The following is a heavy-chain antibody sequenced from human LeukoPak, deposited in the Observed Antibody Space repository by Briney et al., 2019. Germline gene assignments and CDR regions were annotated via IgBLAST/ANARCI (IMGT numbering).Heavy chain of an antibody. CDR2: ITRDSTTT. D-gene: IGHD3-10*01. V-gene: IGHV3-48*01. Sequence: GGSLRLSCAASGITFNNYNMNWVRQAPGKGLEWVSYITRDSTTTYYAGSVKGRFTISRDNVKNSLYLQMNSLRAEDTAVYYCARDTMVRGVPIPFYWGQGTLVTVSS. CDR1: GITFNNYN. J-gene: IGHJ4*02. CDR3: ARDTMVRGVPIPFY.